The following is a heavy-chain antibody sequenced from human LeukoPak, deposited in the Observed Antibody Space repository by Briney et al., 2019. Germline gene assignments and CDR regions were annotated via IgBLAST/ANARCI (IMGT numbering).Heavy chain of an antibody. Sequence: PGGSLRLSCAASGFTFSSYAMCWVRQAPGKGLEWVSAISGSGGSTYYADSVKGRFTISRDNSKNTLYLQMNSLRAEDTAVYYCARNFEVGYIAAAGSPADYWGQGTLVTVSS. V-gene: IGHV3-23*01. CDR3: ARNFEVGYIAAAGSPADY. D-gene: IGHD6-13*01. CDR2: ISGSGGST. J-gene: IGHJ4*02. CDR1: GFTFSSYA.